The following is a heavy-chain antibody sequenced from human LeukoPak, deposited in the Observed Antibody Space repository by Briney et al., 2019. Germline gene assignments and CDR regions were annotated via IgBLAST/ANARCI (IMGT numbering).Heavy chain of an antibody. D-gene: IGHD2-21*01. CDR1: GLTVSSNY. Sequence: PGGSLRLSCVASGLTVSSNYMSWVRQAPGQGLEWVSVIYSGGSTYYADSVKGRFTISRDKSENTLYLQMNSLKVEDTAVYYCARAAPLLVAPQDYWGQGTLVTVSS. J-gene: IGHJ4*02. CDR2: IYSGGST. CDR3: ARAAPLLVAPQDY. V-gene: IGHV3-53*01.